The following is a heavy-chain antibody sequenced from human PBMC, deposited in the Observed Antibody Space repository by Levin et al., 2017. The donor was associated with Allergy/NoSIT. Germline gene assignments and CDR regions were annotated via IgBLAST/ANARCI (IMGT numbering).Heavy chain of an antibody. CDR1: GGSISSYY. CDR2: IYYSGST. D-gene: IGHD2-15*01. V-gene: IGHV4-59*01. J-gene: IGHJ4*02. Sequence: SETLSLTCTVSGGSISSYYWSWIRQPPGKGLEWIGYIYYSGSTNYNPSLKSRVTISVDTSKNQFSLKLSSVTAADTAVYYCARVQDCSGGSCYSGSFFDYWGQGTLVTVSS. CDR3: ARVQDCSGGSCYSGSFFDY.